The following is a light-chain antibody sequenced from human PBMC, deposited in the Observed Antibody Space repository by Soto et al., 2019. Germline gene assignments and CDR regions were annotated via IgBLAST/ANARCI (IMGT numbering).Light chain of an antibody. J-gene: IGKJ1*01. Sequence: EIVLTQSPGTLCLSPWERVTLSCRASQSVSSSYLAWYQQKPGQAPRLLIYGASNRATGIQDRFSGSGSGTEFTLTIRRLEPEDFAVYYCXQYGSSGTCGQGTKVDIK. CDR2: GAS. CDR1: QSVSSSY. V-gene: IGKV3-20*01. CDR3: XQYGSSGT.